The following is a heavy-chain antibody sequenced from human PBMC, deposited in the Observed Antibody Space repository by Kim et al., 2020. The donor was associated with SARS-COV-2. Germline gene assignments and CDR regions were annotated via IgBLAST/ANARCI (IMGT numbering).Heavy chain of an antibody. CDR2: INHSGST. CDR3: ARGASGTPNWYFDL. V-gene: IGHV4-34*01. CDR1: GGSFSGYY. J-gene: IGHJ2*01. D-gene: IGHD1-1*01. Sequence: SETLSLTCAVYGGSFSGYYWSWIRQPPGKGLEWIGEINHSGSTNYNPSLKSRVTISVDTSKNQFSLKLSSVTAADTAVYYCARGASGTPNWYFDLWGRGTLVTVSS.